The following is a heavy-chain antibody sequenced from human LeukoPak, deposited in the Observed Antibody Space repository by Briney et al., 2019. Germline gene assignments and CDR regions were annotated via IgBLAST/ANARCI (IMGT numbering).Heavy chain of an antibody. J-gene: IGHJ5*02. D-gene: IGHD5-18*01. CDR2: IKQDGSET. V-gene: IGHV3-7*01. CDR1: GFTFSNYW. CDR3: ARGGSGYSYGKIDP. Sequence: TGGSLRLSCAASGFTFSNYWMNWVRQAPGKGLEWVANIKQDGSETYYVDSVKGRFTISRDNAKNSLYLQMSSLRDEDTAVYYCARGGSGYSYGKIDPWGQGILVTVSS.